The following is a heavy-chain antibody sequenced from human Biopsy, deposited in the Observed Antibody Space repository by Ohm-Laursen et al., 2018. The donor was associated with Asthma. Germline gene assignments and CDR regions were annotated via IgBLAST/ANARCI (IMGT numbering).Heavy chain of an antibody. D-gene: IGHD1-20*01. V-gene: IGHV4-34*01. CDR1: GGYLTGHY. CDR2: IDQSGYT. CDR3: ARAAITGIRGWFDP. Sequence: GTLSLTCNVYGGYLTGHYWNWIRQPPGKGLEWIGEIDQSGYTNYNPSLKSRVTISADTSKNQFHLNLSSVTAADTAVYFCARAAITGIRGWFDPWGQGTQVTVSS. J-gene: IGHJ5*02.